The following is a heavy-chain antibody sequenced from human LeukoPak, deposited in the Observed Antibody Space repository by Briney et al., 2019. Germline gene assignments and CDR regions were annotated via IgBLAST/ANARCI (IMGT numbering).Heavy chain of an antibody. V-gene: IGHV3-21*01. J-gene: IGHJ4*02. Sequence: PGGSLRLSCAASGFTFSSYSMNWVRQAPGKGLEWVSSISSSSSYIYYADSVKGRFTISRDNAKNSLYLQMNSLRAEDTAVYYCAREEVLFYDSSGYSFSTPRFDYWGQGTLVTVSS. CDR2: ISSSSSYI. CDR1: GFTFSSYS. D-gene: IGHD3-22*01. CDR3: AREEVLFYDSSGYSFSTPRFDY.